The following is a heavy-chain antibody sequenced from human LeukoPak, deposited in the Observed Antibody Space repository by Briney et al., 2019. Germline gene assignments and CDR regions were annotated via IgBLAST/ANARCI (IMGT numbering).Heavy chain of an antibody. CDR1: GFTFDDYP. Sequence: PGGSLRLSCVVSGFTFDDYPMHWVRQAPGKGLEWVSGISWNSGSIGYADSVKGRFTISRDNAKNSLYLQMNSLRAEDTALYYCAKDAYYDILTGYRNWFDPWGQGTLVTVSS. CDR2: ISWNSGSI. CDR3: AKDAYYDILTGYRNWFDP. D-gene: IGHD3-9*01. J-gene: IGHJ5*02. V-gene: IGHV3-9*01.